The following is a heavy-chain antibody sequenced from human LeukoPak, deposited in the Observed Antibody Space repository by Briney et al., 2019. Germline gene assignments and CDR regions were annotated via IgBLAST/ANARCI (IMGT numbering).Heavy chain of an antibody. CDR3: ARVGQPTVTTDYYYYYMDV. D-gene: IGHD4-17*01. CDR1: GGSISSSNW. V-gene: IGHV4-4*02. Sequence: SETLSLTCAVSGGSISSSNWWSWVRQPPGKGLEWIGEIYHSGSTNYNPSLKSRVTISVDKSKNQFSLKLSSVTAADTAVYYCARVGQPTVTTDYYYYYMDVWGKGTMVTVSS. J-gene: IGHJ6*03. CDR2: IYHSGST.